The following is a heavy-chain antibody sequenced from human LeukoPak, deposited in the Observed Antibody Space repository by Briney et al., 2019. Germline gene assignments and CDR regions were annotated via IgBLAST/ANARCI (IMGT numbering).Heavy chain of an antibody. Sequence: GGSLRLSCVASGFTVNNNYLSWVRQAPGKGLEWVSVIYNGGSTYYTDSVKGRFTISRDNSQNTLYLQMNSLRAEDTAMYFCAKASTMTTVAPFDYWGQGTLVTVSS. V-gene: IGHV3-53*01. D-gene: IGHD4-23*01. CDR2: IYNGGST. CDR1: GFTVNNNY. CDR3: AKASTMTTVAPFDY. J-gene: IGHJ4*02.